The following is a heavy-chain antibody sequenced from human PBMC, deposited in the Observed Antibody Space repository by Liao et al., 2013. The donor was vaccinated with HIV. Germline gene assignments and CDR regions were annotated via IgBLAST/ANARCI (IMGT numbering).Heavy chain of an antibody. CDR2: INHSGST. D-gene: IGHD6-19*01. V-gene: IGHV4-34*01. Sequence: QVQLQQWGAGLLKPSETLSLTCAVYGGSFSGYYWSWIRQPPGKGLEWIGEINHSGSTNYNPSLKSRVTISVDTSKNQFSLKLSSVTAADTAVYYCARGGQWLVAFDIWGQGDNGHRLF. CDR3: ARGGQWLVAFDI. J-gene: IGHJ3*02. CDR1: GGSFSGYY.